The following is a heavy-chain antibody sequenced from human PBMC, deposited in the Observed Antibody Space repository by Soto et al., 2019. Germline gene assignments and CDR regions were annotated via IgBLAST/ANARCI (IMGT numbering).Heavy chain of an antibody. CDR2: IYRTGST. J-gene: IGHJ4*02. D-gene: IGHD1-7*01. CDR1: GGSFTSKNW. V-gene: IGHV4-4*02. CDR3: ASRDPGTSVDY. Sequence: TXSLACAFSGGSFTSKNWWTWVRQPPGQGLEWIGEIYRTGSTNYNPSLKSRVTISLDKSENQFSLKVTSLTAADTAVYYCASRDPGTSVDYWGQGTLVTVSS.